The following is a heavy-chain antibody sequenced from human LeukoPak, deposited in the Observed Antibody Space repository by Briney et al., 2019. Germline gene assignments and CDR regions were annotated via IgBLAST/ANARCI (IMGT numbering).Heavy chain of an antibody. CDR3: ARGAYCSGGRCPGAFDI. J-gene: IGHJ3*02. CDR1: GFIFSSFE. CDR2: IDSSGNTR. Sequence: PGGSLRLSCAASGFIFSSFEMSWVRQAPGKGLQWVSYIDSSGNTRYYADSVKGRFTISRDNAQNPLYLQMNSLRADDTAVYYCARGAYCSGGRCPGAFDIWGQGTMVTVSS. V-gene: IGHV3-48*03. D-gene: IGHD2-15*01.